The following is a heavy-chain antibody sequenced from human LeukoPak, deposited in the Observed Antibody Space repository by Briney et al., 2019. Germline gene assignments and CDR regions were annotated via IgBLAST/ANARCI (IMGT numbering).Heavy chain of an antibody. J-gene: IGHJ3*02. CDR3: ARAPPSKAGAFDI. Sequence: SETLSLTCTVSGGSISSSSYYWGWIRQPPGKGLEWIGSIYYSGSTYYNPSLKSRVTISVDTSKNQFSLKLSSVTAADTAVYYCARAPPSKAGAFDIWGQGTMVTVSS. V-gene: IGHV4-39*07. D-gene: IGHD6-6*01. CDR2: IYYSGST. CDR1: GGSISSSSYY.